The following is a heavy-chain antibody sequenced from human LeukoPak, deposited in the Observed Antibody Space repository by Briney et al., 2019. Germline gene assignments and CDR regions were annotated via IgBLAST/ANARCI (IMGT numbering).Heavy chain of an antibody. CDR1: GFTFSSYA. V-gene: IGHV3-23*01. Sequence: GGSLRPSCAASGFTFSSYAMSWVRQAPGKGLEWVSAISGSSGSTYYADSVKGRFTISRDNSKNTLYLQMNSLRAEDTAVYYCAKDLVSSGYFSYFDYWGQGTLVTVSS. CDR3: AKDLVSSGYFSYFDY. J-gene: IGHJ4*02. CDR2: ISGSSGST. D-gene: IGHD3-22*01.